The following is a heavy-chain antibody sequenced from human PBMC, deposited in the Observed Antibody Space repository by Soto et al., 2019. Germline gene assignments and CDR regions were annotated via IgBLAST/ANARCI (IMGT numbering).Heavy chain of an antibody. CDR2: ISKTGTTT. D-gene: IGHD2-2*03. V-gene: IGHV3-48*02. Sequence: EVQLVESGGGLVQPGGSLRLSCVASGFTFSSYGMNWVRQSPGKGLEWLSSISKTGTTTYYADSVKGRFTISRDNDKNSLYLQMNSLTDDDMAVYYCARAGYCVSSCCSSLPDFWGQGTTVTVSS. CDR1: GFTFSSYG. CDR3: ARAGYCVSSCCSSLPDF. J-gene: IGHJ6*02.